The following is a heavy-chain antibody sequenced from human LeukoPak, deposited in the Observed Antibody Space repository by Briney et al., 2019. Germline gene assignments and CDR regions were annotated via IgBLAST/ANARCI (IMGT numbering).Heavy chain of an antibody. CDR3: AREVVTTNRNWFDP. V-gene: IGHV1-69*04. J-gene: IGHJ5*02. CDR2: IIPIFGIA. D-gene: IGHD4-11*01. Sequence: GASVKVPCKASGGTFSSYAISWVRQAPGQGLEWMGRIIPIFGIANYAQKFQGRVTITADKSTSTAYMELSSLRSEDTAVYYCAREVVTTNRNWFDPWGQGTLVTVSS. CDR1: GGTFSSYA.